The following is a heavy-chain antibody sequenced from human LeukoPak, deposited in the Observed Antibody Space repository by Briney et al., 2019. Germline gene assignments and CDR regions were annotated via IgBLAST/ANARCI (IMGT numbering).Heavy chain of an antibody. CDR2: INPNSGGT. Sequence: GASVKVSCKASGYTFTGNYMHWVRQAPGQGLEWMGWINPNSGGTNYAQKFQGRVTMTRDTPISTAYMELSRLRSDDTAVYYCARDREDIVVVVAATNGVDYWGQGTLVTVSS. V-gene: IGHV1-2*02. D-gene: IGHD2-15*01. CDR1: GYTFTGNY. J-gene: IGHJ4*02. CDR3: ARDREDIVVVVAATNGVDY.